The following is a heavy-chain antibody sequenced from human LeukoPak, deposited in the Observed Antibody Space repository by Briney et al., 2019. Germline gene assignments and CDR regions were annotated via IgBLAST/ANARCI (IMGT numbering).Heavy chain of an antibody. CDR1: GGTFSSYA. Sequence: SVKVSCKASGGTFSSYAISWVRQAPGQGLEWMGGIIPIFGTANYAQKFQGRVTITTDESTSTAYMELSSLRSEDTAVYYCARWGAAARPRGNWFDPWGQGTLVTVSS. CDR3: ARWGAAARPRGNWFDP. V-gene: IGHV1-69*05. D-gene: IGHD6-6*01. J-gene: IGHJ5*02. CDR2: IIPIFGTA.